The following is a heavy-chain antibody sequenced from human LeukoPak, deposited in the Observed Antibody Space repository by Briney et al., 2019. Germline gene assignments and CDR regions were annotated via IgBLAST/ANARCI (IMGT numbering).Heavy chain of an antibody. CDR2: IHPADSDT. CDR3: ARSRVTTYFDS. V-gene: IGHV5-51*01. J-gene: IGHJ4*02. Sequence: GESLKISCKASGYTFTSYWIGWVRQMPGKGLEWMGIIHPADSDTRYSPPFEGQVTISVDKSSSTASLQWSSLKASDTAIYYCARSRVTTYFDSWGQGTLVTVSS. D-gene: IGHD4-17*01. CDR1: GYTFTSYW.